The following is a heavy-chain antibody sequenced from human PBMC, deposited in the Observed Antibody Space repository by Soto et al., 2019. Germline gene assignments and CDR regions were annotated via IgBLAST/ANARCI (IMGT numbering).Heavy chain of an antibody. Sequence: ASVKVSCKASGYTFTGYYMHWVRQAPGQGPEWMGWINPNSGGTNYAQKFQGWVTMTRDTSISTAYMELSRLRSDDTAVYYCARDKYCTNGVCYKNNWFDPWGQGTLVTVSS. V-gene: IGHV1-2*04. CDR2: INPNSGGT. CDR3: ARDKYCTNGVCYKNNWFDP. D-gene: IGHD2-8*01. CDR1: GYTFTGYY. J-gene: IGHJ5*02.